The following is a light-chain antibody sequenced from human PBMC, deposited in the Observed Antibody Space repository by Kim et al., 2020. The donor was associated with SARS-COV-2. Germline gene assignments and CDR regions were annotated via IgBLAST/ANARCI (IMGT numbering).Light chain of an antibody. V-gene: IGLV2-23*02. Sequence: GQSITIPCTGTSNDVGNYNYVSWYQQKPGKAPKLLIYEVSKRPSEVSNRFTGSKSGNTAPLTISGLQADDEADYYCCSYARGGYYVFGIGTKVTVL. CDR3: CSYARGGYYV. J-gene: IGLJ1*01. CDR2: EVS. CDR1: SNDVGNYNY.